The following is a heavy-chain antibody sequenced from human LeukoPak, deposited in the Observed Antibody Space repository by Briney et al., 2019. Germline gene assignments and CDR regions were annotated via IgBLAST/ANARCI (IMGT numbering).Heavy chain of an antibody. D-gene: IGHD6-19*01. CDR3: ARDDPSIAVAGRD. J-gene: IGHJ4*02. CDR2: ISAYNGNT. CDR1: GYTFTSYD. V-gene: IGHV1-18*01. Sequence: GASVKVSCKASGYTFTSYDINWVRQATGQGLEWMGWISAYNGNTNYAQKLQGRVTMTTDTSTSTAYMELRSLRSDDTAVYYCARDDPSIAVAGRDWGQGTLVTVSS.